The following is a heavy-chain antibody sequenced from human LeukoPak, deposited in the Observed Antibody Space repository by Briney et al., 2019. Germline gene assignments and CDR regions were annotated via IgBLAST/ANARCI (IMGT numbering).Heavy chain of an antibody. CDR1: GYTFTSYG. D-gene: IGHD6-19*01. J-gene: IGHJ4*02. Sequence: ASVKVSCKASGYTFTSYGISWVRQAPGQGLEWMGWISAYNGNTNYAQKLQGRVTMTTDTSTSTAYMELRSLRSDDTAVYYCARDGLLWLPPTGGDYWGQGTLVTVSS. V-gene: IGHV1-18*04. CDR3: ARDGLLWLPPTGGDY. CDR2: ISAYNGNT.